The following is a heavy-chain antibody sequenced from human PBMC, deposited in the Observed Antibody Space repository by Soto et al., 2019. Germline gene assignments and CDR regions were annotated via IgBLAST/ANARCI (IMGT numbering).Heavy chain of an antibody. J-gene: IGHJ5*02. CDR2: VSDRGVT. CDR1: GGSLSSYY. D-gene: IGHD3-22*01. CDR3: ARDTYYQSSGYFEDWFDP. V-gene: IGHV4-59*01. Sequence: QVQLQESGPGLVKPSETLSLTCTVSGGSLSSYYWSWIRQPPGKGLEWIGYVSDRGVTNYNPSLKSRVTISVDMSRTQVSLKMTSVSAADTAVYYCARDTYYQSSGYFEDWFDPWGQGTLVTVSS.